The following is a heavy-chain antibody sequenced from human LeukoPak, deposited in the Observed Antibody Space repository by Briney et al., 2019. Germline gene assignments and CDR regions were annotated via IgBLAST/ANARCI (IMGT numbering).Heavy chain of an antibody. D-gene: IGHD2-2*01. CDR2: ISSSGSTI. CDR1: GFTFSDYY. V-gene: IGHV3-11*01. J-gene: IGHJ3*02. CDR3: ARALSPLGYCSSTSCDAFDI. Sequence: PGGSLRLSCAASGFTFSDYYMSWIRQAPGKGLEWVSYISSSGSTIYYADSVKGRFTISRHNAKNSLYLQMNSLRAEDTAVYYCARALSPLGYCSSTSCDAFDIWGQGTMVTVSS.